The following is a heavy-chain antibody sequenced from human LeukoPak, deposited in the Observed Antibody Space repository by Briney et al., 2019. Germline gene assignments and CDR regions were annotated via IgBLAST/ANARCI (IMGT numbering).Heavy chain of an antibody. CDR1: GGSISSGGYY. V-gene: IGHV4-31*03. J-gene: IGHJ6*02. CDR2: IYYSGST. Sequence: SETLSLTCTVSGGSISSGGYYWRWVRQHPGKGLEWIGYIYYSGSTYYNPSLKSRVTISVDTSKNQFSLKLSSVTAADTAVYYCARDSRSWHYGMDVWGQGTTVTVSS. CDR3: ARDSRSWHYGMDV. D-gene: IGHD6-13*01.